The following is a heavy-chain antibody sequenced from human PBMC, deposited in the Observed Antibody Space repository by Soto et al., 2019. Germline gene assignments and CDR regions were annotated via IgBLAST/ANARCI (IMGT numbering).Heavy chain of an antibody. V-gene: IGHV1-18*01. CDR1: GYTFTSYG. Sequence: ASVKVSCKASGYTFTSYGISWVRQAPGQGLEWMGWISAYNGNTNYAQKLQGRVTMTTDTSTSTVHMELGSLTSEDTAVYYCDRGGGIVVVTAQYDQWGQGHLVTVSS. CDR3: DRGGGIVVVTAQYDQ. D-gene: IGHD2-21*02. CDR2: ISAYNGNT. J-gene: IGHJ4*02.